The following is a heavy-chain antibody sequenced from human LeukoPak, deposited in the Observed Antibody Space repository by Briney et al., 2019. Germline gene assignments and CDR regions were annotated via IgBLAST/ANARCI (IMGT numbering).Heavy chain of an antibody. J-gene: IGHJ4*02. D-gene: IGHD3-10*01. Sequence: SETLSLTCAVYGGSFSGYYWSWIRQPPGKGLEWIGEINHSGSTNYNPSLKSRVTISVDTSKNQFSLKLSSVTAADTAVYYCARTTRLLLFVDYWGQGTLVTVSS. CDR3: ARTTRLLLFVDY. CDR2: INHSGST. V-gene: IGHV4-34*01. CDR1: GGSFSGYY.